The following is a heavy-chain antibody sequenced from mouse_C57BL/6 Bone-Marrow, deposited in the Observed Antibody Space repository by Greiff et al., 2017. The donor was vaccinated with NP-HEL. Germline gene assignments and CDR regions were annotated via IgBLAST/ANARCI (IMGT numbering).Heavy chain of an antibody. D-gene: IGHD1-2*01. CDR3: ASPSTTALDY. CDR1: GYTFTSYT. J-gene: IGHJ2*01. CDR2: INPSSGYT. Sequence: QVQLQQSGAELARPGASVKMSCKASGYTFTSYTMHWVKQRPGQGLEWIGYINPSSGYTKYNQKFKDKATLTADKSSSTAYMQLSSLTSEDSAVYYCASPSTTALDYWGQGTTLTVSS. V-gene: IGHV1-4*01.